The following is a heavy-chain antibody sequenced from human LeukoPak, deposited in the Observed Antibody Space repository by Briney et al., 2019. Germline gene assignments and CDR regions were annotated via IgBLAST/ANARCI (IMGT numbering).Heavy chain of an antibody. V-gene: IGHV3-74*01. D-gene: IGHD2-21*01. Sequence: GGSLRLSCAASGFTFSSYWMHWVRQAPGKGLVWVSRIDTDGSDTSYADSVKGRFTISRDNSKNTLYLQMNSLRAEDTAVYYCAKAIARHRDLDAFDIWGQGTLVSVSS. J-gene: IGHJ3*02. CDR1: GFTFSSYW. CDR3: AKAIARHRDLDAFDI. CDR2: IDTDGSDT.